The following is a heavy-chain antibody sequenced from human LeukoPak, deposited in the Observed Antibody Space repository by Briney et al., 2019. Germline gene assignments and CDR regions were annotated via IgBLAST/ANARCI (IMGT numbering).Heavy chain of an antibody. Sequence: GASVKVSCTASGGTFSSYAISWVRQAPGQGLEWMGRIIPILGIANYAQKFQGRVTITADKSTSTAYMELSSLRSEDTAVYYCARVSGSYFYFTDYYYYGMDVWGQGTTVTVSS. V-gene: IGHV1-69*04. CDR3: ARVSGSYFYFTDYYYYGMDV. D-gene: IGHD1-26*01. J-gene: IGHJ6*02. CDR2: IIPILGIA. CDR1: GGTFSSYA.